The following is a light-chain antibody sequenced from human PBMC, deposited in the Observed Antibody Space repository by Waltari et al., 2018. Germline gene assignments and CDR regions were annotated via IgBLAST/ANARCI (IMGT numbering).Light chain of an antibody. J-gene: IGKJ1*01. CDR3: LQYDSYPRT. CDR1: QGIRNS. CDR2: GAS. Sequence: DIQMTQSPSSLSAFVGDRVTISCRASQGIRNSVDWFQQKPGKAPKALMYGASTLHSGVPTMFSGSGFATDFTLTISGLHPEDLATYYCLQYDSYPRTFGQGTKVEIK. V-gene: IGKV1-16*01.